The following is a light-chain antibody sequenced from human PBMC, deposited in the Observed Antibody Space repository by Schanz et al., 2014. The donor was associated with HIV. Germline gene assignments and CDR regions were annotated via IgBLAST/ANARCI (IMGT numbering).Light chain of an antibody. V-gene: IGLV2-23*01. J-gene: IGLJ3*02. CDR1: SSDVGSYNL. Sequence: QSALTQPASVSGSPGQSITISCTGTSSDVGSYNLVSWYQHHPGKAPNLMIYEGNKRPSGVSNRFSGSKSDNTASLTISGLQAEDEADYYCCSYAGSSILVFGGGTKLTVL. CDR3: CSYAGSSILV. CDR2: EGN.